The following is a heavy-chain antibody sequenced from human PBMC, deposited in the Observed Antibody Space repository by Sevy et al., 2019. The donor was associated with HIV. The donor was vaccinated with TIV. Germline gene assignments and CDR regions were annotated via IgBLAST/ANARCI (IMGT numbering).Heavy chain of an antibody. CDR2: INNEGSST. Sequence: LLKQGGSLRLSCTASGFTFSSHWMHWVRQAPGKGLVWVSRINNEGSSTDYADSVKARFTISRDNPKNTLYLQMNSLTVDETALYYCARDVGYCSGGNCYESGWFDPWGQGTLVTVSS. CDR1: GFTFSSHW. V-gene: IGHV3-74*01. D-gene: IGHD2-15*01. CDR3: ARDVGYCSGGNCYESGWFDP. J-gene: IGHJ5*02.